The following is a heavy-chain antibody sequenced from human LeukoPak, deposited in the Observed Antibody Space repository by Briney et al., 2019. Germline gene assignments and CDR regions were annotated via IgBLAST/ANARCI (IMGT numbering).Heavy chain of an antibody. J-gene: IGHJ4*02. CDR3: ARGSPMVRGGSFDY. V-gene: IGHV4-59*01. Sequence: SETLSLTCTVSGASISSSYWSWIRQPPGKGLEWIGYIYYSGRTNYNPSLKSRVTISVDTSKNQFSLKLSSVTAADTAVYYCARGSPMVRGGSFDYWGRGTLVTVSS. CDR2: IYYSGRT. CDR1: GASISSSY. D-gene: IGHD3-10*01.